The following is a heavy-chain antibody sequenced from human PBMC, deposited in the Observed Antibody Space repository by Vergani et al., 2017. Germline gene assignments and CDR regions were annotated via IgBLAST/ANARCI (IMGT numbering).Heavy chain of an antibody. J-gene: IGHJ4*02. Sequence: QVQLQESGPGLVKPSQTLSLTCTVSGGSISSGGYYWSWIRRHPGKGLEWIGYIYYSGSTYYNPSLKSRVTISVDTSKNQFSLKLSSVTAADTAVYYCARHGGSGNFYHLFDSWGQGTLVTVSS. CDR2: IYYSGST. CDR1: GGSISSGGYY. D-gene: IGHD3-10*01. V-gene: IGHV4-31*03. CDR3: ARHGGSGNFYHLFDS.